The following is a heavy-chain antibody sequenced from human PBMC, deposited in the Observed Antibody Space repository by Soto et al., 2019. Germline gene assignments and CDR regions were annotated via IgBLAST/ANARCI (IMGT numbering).Heavy chain of an antibody. CDR3: TSGSGMDV. J-gene: IGHJ6*02. CDR2: IRSKAYGGTT. V-gene: IGHV3-49*04. CDR1: GFTFGDYA. Sequence: EVQLVESGGGLVQPGRSLRLSCTASGFTFGDYAMSWVRQAPGKGLEWVGFIRSKAYGGTTEYAASVKGRFTISRDDSKSIAYLQMNSLKTEDTAVYYCTSGSGMDVWGQGTTVTVSS.